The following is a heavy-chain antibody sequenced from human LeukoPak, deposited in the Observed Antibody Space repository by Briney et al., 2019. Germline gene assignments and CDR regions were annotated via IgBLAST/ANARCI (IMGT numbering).Heavy chain of an antibody. CDR2: INPSGGST. J-gene: IGHJ4*02. V-gene: IGHV1-46*03. CDR1: GYTFTSYY. Sequence: ASVKVSCKASGYTFTSYYMHWVRQAPGQGLEWMGIINPSGGSTSYAQKFQGRVTMTRDTSTGTVYMELSSLRSEDTAVYYCARVRQQWLTIDYWGQGTLVTVSS. CDR3: ARVRQQWLTIDY. D-gene: IGHD6-19*01.